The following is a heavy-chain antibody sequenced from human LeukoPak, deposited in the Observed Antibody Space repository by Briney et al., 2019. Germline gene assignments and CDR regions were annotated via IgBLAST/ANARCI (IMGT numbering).Heavy chain of an antibody. J-gene: IGHJ1*01. CDR3: ARDPDLLEPEYFQH. V-gene: IGHV1-2*02. Sequence: GASVKVSCKVSGYTLTELSIHWVRQAPGQGLEWMGWINPNSGGTNYAQKFQGRVTMTRDTSISTAYMELSRLRSDDTAVYYCARDPDLLEPEYFQHWGQGTLVTVSS. CDR1: GYTLTELS. D-gene: IGHD1-1*01. CDR2: INPNSGGT.